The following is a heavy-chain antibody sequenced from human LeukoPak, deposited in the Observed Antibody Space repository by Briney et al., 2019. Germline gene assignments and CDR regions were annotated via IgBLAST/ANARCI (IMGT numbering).Heavy chain of an antibody. CDR1: GGSFSGYY. Sequence: SETLSLTCAVDGGSFSGYYWSWISQPPGKGLEWIGEINHSGSTNYNPSLKSRVTISVDTSKNQFSLKLSSVTAADTAVYYCARYYYDSSGYSFDYWGQGTLVTVSS. V-gene: IGHV4-34*01. CDR3: ARYYYDSSGYSFDY. D-gene: IGHD3-22*01. CDR2: INHSGST. J-gene: IGHJ4*02.